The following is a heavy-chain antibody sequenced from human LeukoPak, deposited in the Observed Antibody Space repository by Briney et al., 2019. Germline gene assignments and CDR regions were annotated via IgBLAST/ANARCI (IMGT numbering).Heavy chain of an antibody. V-gene: IGHV1-18*04. CDR3: AREGIVAAAPIDY. D-gene: IGHD6-13*01. Sequence: GASVKVSCKASGYTFTGYYMHWVRQATGQGLEWMGWISAYNGNTNYAQKLQGRVTMTTDTSTSTAYMELRSLRSDDTAVYYCAREGIVAAAPIDYWGQGTLVTVSS. CDR2: ISAYNGNT. J-gene: IGHJ4*02. CDR1: GYTFTGYY.